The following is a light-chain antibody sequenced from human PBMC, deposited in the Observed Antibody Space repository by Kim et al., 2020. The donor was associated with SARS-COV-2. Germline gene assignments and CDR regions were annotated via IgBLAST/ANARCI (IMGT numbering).Light chain of an antibody. V-gene: IGLV3-1*01. CDR2: QDS. Sequence: VSPGQTASITCSGDKLGDKYSCWYQQKPGQSPVLVIYQDSKRPSGIPERFSGSNSGNTATLTISGTQAMDEADYYCQAWDSSTVVFGGGTQLTVL. CDR1: KLGDKY. J-gene: IGLJ2*01. CDR3: QAWDSSTVV.